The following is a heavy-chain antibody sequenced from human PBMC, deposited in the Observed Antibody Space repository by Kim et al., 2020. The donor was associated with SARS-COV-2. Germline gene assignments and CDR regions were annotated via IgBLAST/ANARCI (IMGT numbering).Heavy chain of an antibody. V-gene: IGHV3-64D*06. J-gene: IGHJ4*02. CDR2: ISSNGGST. D-gene: IGHD3-10*01. CDR3: VKDARHIIFGGWGRDY. Sequence: GGSLRLSCSASGFTFSSYAMHWVRQAPGKGLEYVSAISSNGGSTYYADSVKGRFTISRDNSKNTLYLQMSSLRAEDTAVYYCVKDARHIIFGGWGRDYWGQGTLVTVSS. CDR1: GFTFSSYA.